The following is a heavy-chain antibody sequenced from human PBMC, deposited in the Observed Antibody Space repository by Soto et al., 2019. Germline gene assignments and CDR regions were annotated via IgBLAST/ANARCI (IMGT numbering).Heavy chain of an antibody. V-gene: IGHV4-34*01. J-gene: IGHJ6*02. CDR1: GGSFSGYY. D-gene: IGHD2-15*01. CDR2: INHSGST. Sequence: SETLSLTCAVYGGSFSGYYWSWIRQPPGKELEWIGEINHSGSTNYNPSLKSRVTISVDTSKNQFSLKLSSVTAADTAVYYCARWGCSGGSCPYYYYYYGMDVWGQGTTVTVSS. CDR3: ARWGCSGGSCPYYYYYYGMDV.